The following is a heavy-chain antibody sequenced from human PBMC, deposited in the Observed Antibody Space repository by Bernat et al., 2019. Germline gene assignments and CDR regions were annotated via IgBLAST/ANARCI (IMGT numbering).Heavy chain of an antibody. Sequence: QVQLVESGGGVVQPGRSLRLSCAASGFTFSSYAMHWVRQAPGKGLEWVAVISYDGSNKYYADSVKGRFTISRDNSKNTLYLQMNSLRAEDKAVYYCARDRYSGYDSADYLGQGTLVTVSS. CDR1: GFTFSSYA. J-gene: IGHJ4*02. V-gene: IGHV3-30-3*01. D-gene: IGHD5-12*01. CDR2: ISYDGSNK. CDR3: ARDRYSGYDSADY.